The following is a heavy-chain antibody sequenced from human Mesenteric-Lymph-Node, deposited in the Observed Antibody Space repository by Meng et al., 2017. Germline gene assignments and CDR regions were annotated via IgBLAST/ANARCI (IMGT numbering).Heavy chain of an antibody. Sequence: GGSLRLSCAASGFTFSSYSMNWVRQAPGKGLEWVSSISSSSSYIYYADSVKGRFTISRDNAKNSLYLQMNSLRAEDTAVYYCARDLYCSGGSCYSDDRFDPWGQGTLVTVSS. CDR3: ARDLYCSGGSCYSDDRFDP. CDR2: ISSSSSYI. D-gene: IGHD2-15*01. CDR1: GFTFSSYS. V-gene: IGHV3-21*01. J-gene: IGHJ5*02.